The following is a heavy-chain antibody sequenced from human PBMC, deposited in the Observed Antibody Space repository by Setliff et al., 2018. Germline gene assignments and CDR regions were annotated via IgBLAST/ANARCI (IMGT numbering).Heavy chain of an antibody. CDR2: ITHTGTTGST. Sequence: SETLSLTCAASGGTFTYYYWTWIRQSPAKGLERIGEITHTGTTGSTKYNPSLKSRVTMSIDTSKNQFSLMVTSVTAADTAVYYCARGRNVASRLLDSWGQGTLVTVSS. V-gene: IGHV4-34*01. J-gene: IGHJ4*02. D-gene: IGHD6-6*01. CDR1: GGTFTYYY. CDR3: ARGRNVASRLLDS.